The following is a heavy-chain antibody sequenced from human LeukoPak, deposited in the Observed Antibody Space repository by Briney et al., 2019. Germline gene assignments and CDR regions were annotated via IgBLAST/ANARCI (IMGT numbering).Heavy chain of an antibody. V-gene: IGHV4-39*07. CDR2: VDYSGDT. CDR1: GGSVSSNDYF. J-gene: IGHJ5*02. CDR3: VREVSHYGLRRNSFDP. Sequence: SETLSLTCTVSGGSVSSNDYFWGWIRQSAAKGLEWIGSVDYSGDTYYNPSLKSRLTISIDTSRNQFSLRLSSVTAAGADTAVYYCVREVSHYGLRRNSFDPWGQGLKVTVSS. D-gene: IGHD3/OR15-3a*01.